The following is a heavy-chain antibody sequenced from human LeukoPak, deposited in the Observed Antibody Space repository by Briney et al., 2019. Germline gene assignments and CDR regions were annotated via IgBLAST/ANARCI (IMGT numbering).Heavy chain of an antibody. V-gene: IGHV3-23*01. Sequence: GGSLRLSCAASGFTFSSYAVSWVRQAPGKGLEWVSAISGSGGSTYYADSVKGRFTVSRDNSKNMLYLQMNSLRAEGTAVYYCARHFSDSSGYSPPFDYWGQGTLVTVSS. CDR1: GFTFSSYA. CDR3: ARHFSDSSGYSPPFDY. CDR2: ISGSGGST. D-gene: IGHD3-22*01. J-gene: IGHJ4*02.